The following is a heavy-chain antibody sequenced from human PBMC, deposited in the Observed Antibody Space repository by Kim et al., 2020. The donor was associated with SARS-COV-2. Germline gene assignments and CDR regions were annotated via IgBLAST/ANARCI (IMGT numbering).Heavy chain of an antibody. CDR3: ARDQRQQLALYYYYYGMDV. CDR2: INPNSGGT. D-gene: IGHD6-13*01. V-gene: IGHV1-2*02. Sequence: ASVKVSCKASGYTFTGYYMHWVRQAPGQGLEWMGWINPNSGGTNYAQKFQGRVTMTRDTSISTAYMELSRLRSDDTAVYYCARDQRQQLALYYYYYGMDVWGQGTTVTVSS. J-gene: IGHJ6*02. CDR1: GYTFTGYY.